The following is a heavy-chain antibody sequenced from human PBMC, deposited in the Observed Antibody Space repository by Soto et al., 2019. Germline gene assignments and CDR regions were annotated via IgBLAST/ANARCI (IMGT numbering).Heavy chain of an antibody. V-gene: IGHV4-61*08. D-gene: IGHD6-13*01. Sequence: PSETLSLTCTVSGASIITDGYYWTWIRQHPGKGLEWLGYIHYSGGATYSPSYNPSLKSRVTISVDTSKNQFSLKLSSVTAADTAVYYCARAPVAAADSYGMDVWGQGTTVTVSS. CDR3: ARAPVAAADSYGMDV. CDR2: IHYSGGATYSP. CDR1: GASIITDGYY. J-gene: IGHJ6*02.